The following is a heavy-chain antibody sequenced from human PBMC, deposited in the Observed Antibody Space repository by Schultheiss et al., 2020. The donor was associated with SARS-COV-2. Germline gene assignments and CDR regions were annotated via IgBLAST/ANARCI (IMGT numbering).Heavy chain of an antibody. CDR2: INPNSGGT. CDR3: ARWYYYGSGSYSYYYGMDV. D-gene: IGHD3-10*01. Sequence: ASVKVSCKASGYTFTGYYMHWVRQAPGQGLEWMGWINPNSGGTNYAQKFQGRVTMTRDTSISPAYMELSRLRSDDTAVYYCARWYYYGSGSYSYYYGMDVWGQGTTVTVSS. V-gene: IGHV1-2*02. J-gene: IGHJ6*02. CDR1: GYTFTGYY.